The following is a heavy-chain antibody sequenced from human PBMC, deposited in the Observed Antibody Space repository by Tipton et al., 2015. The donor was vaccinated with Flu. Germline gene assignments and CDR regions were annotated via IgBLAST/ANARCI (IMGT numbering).Heavy chain of an antibody. Sequence: TLSLTCTVSGGSISSGSYYWSWIRQPAGKGLEWIGRIYTSGSTNYSPSLKSRVTISVDTSKNQFSLKLSSVTAADTAVYYCARERDVLLWFGVLGYFDYWGQGTLVTVSS. D-gene: IGHD3-10*01. J-gene: IGHJ4*02. V-gene: IGHV4-61*02. CDR3: ARERDVLLWFGVLGYFDY. CDR2: IYTSGST. CDR1: GGSISSGSYY.